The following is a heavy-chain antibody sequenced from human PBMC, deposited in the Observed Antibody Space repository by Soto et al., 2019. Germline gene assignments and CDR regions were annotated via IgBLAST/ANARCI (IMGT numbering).Heavy chain of an antibody. V-gene: IGHV4-4*02. Sequence: SETLAPTCAVSGGSTSSSNWWSLVRQPPGKGLECIGEIYHSGSTNYSPSLKSRVTISVDNSKNQFSLKLSSVTAADTAVYYCASLAARAFPFDYWGQGTLVTVSS. D-gene: IGHD6-6*01. CDR1: GGSTSSSNW. J-gene: IGHJ4*02. CDR2: IYHSGST. CDR3: ASLAARAFPFDY.